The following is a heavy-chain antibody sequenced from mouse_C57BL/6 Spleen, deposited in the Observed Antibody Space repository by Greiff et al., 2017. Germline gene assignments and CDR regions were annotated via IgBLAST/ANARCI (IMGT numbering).Heavy chain of an antibody. CDR1: GFTFSSYG. Sequence: EVQGVESGGDLVKPGGSLKLSCAASGFTFSSYGMSWVRQTPDKRLEWVATISSGGSYTYYPDSVKGRFTISRDNAKNTLYLQMSSLKSEDTALYYCARQRGGYAGAMDYWGQGTSVTVSS. CDR2: ISSGGSYT. V-gene: IGHV5-6*01. D-gene: IGHD2-2*01. CDR3: ARQRGGYAGAMDY. J-gene: IGHJ4*01.